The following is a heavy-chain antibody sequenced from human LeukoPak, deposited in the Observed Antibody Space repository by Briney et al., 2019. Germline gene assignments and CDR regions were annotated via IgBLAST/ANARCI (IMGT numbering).Heavy chain of an antibody. Sequence: PGGSLRLPCAVSGFTVSGNYMTWVRQAPGKGLEWVSIIYSGATANYADSVKGRFITSRDNSENTLYLQMNNLRVEDTAVYFCARAPYYFDKRAFDNWGQGTLVTVSS. CDR2: IYSGATA. CDR1: GFTVSGNY. D-gene: IGHD3-9*01. CDR3: ARAPYYFDKRAFDN. V-gene: IGHV3-66*01. J-gene: IGHJ4*02.